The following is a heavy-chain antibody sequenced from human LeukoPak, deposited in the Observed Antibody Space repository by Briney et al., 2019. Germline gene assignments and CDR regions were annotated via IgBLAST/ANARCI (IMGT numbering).Heavy chain of an antibody. CDR3: ARTAASDWFDP. CDR1: GGSISSYY. V-gene: IGHV4-59*08. Sequence: SETLSLTCTVSGGSISSYYWSWIRQPPGKGLEWIGYIYYSGSTNYSPSLKSRVTISVDTSKNQFSLKLSSVTAADTAVYYCARTAASDWFDPWGQGTLVTVSS. CDR2: IYYSGST. D-gene: IGHD6-13*01. J-gene: IGHJ5*02.